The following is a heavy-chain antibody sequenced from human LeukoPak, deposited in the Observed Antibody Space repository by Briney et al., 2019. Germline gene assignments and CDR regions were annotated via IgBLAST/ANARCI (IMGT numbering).Heavy chain of an antibody. J-gene: IGHJ4*02. CDR3: ARGPMTVITL. CDR1: GFTFSSYW. Sequence: PGGSLRLSCTTSGFTFSSYWMSWVRQAPGKGLEWVANINEDGSEKYYVDSVKGRFTISRDNANSLFLQMGSLRVDDTAVYYCARGPMTVITLGGQGTLV. CDR2: INEDGSEK. V-gene: IGHV3-7*01. D-gene: IGHD2/OR15-2a*01.